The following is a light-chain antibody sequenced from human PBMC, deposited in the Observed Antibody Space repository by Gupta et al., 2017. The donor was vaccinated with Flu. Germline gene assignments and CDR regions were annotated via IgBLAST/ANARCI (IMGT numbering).Light chain of an antibody. CDR2: EVS. CDR3: SSYTSSSTWV. J-gene: IGLJ3*02. CDR1: SSDVGGYNY. V-gene: IGLV2-14*01. Sequence: SITISCTGTSSDVGGYNYVSWYQQHPGKAPILMFYEVSNRPSGVSNRFSGSKSGNTASLTISGLQAEDEADYYCSSYTSSSTWVFGGGTKLTVL.